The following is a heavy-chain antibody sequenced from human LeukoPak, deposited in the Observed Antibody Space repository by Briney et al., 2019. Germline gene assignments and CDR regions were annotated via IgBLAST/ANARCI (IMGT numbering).Heavy chain of an antibody. CDR1: GYTFTGYY. V-gene: IGHV1-2*02. CDR3: AREEGATMAANWFDP. CDR2: INPNSGGT. Sequence: ASVKVSCKASGYTFTGYYIQWVRQAPGQGLEWMGWINPNSGGTNYAQKFQGRVTLTRDTSISTAYIELSRLRSDDTAVYYCAREEGATMAANWFDPWGQGTLVTVSS. D-gene: IGHD1-26*01. J-gene: IGHJ5*02.